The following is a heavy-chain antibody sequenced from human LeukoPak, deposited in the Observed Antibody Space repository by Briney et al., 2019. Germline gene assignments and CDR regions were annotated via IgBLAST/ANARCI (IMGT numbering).Heavy chain of an antibody. CDR2: ISGSGGST. V-gene: IGHV3-23*01. Sequence: GGSLRLSCAASGFTFSSYAMNWVRPAPGKGLEWVCAISGSGGSTYYADSVKGRFTISRDNSKSTLYLQMNSLRAEDTAVYYCAKFLAYCGGDCSQGWFDPWGQGTLVTVSS. CDR3: AKFLAYCGGDCSQGWFDP. CDR1: GFTFSSYA. J-gene: IGHJ5*02. D-gene: IGHD2-21*02.